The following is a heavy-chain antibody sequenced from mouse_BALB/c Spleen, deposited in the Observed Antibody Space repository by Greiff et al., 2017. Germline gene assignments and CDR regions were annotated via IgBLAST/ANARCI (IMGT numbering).Heavy chain of an antibody. Sequence: VQRVESGPGLVQPSQSLSITCTVSGFSLTSYGVHWVRQSPGKGLEWLGVIWSGGSTDYNAAFISRLSISKDNSKSQVFFKMNSLQANDTAIYYCARNWGYDCYAMDYWGQGTSVTVSS. CDR3: ARNWGYDCYAMDY. V-gene: IGHV2-2*02. CDR1: GFSLTSYG. CDR2: IWSGGST. D-gene: IGHD2-3*01. J-gene: IGHJ4*01.